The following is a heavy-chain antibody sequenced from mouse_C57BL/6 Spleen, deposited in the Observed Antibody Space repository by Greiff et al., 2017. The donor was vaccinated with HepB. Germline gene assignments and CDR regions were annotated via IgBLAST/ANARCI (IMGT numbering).Heavy chain of an antibody. V-gene: IGHV2-9*01. J-gene: IGHJ4*01. CDR3: AKHSLDSSGYEDYAMDY. CDR2: IWGGGST. CDR1: GFSLTSYG. Sequence: VKVIESGPGLVAPSQSLSITCTVSGFSLTSYGVDWVRQPPGKGLEWLGVIWGGGSTNYNSALMSRLSISKDNSKSQVFLKMNSLQTDDTAMYYCAKHSLDSSGYEDYAMDYWGQGTSVTVSS. D-gene: IGHD3-2*02.